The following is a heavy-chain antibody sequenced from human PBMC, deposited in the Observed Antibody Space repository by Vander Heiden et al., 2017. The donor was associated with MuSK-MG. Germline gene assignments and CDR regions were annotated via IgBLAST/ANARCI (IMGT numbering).Heavy chain of an antibody. V-gene: IGHV3-30*04. CDR3: AREPPPVGIFRNYYGMDV. J-gene: IGHJ6*02. CDR2: ISYDGSNK. CDR1: GFTFSSSA. Sequence: QVQLVESGGGVVQPGRSLRLSCAASGFTFSSSAMHWVRQAPGKGLEWVAVISYDGSNKYYADSVKGRFTISRDNSKNTLYLQMNSLRAEDTAVYYCAREPPPVGIFRNYYGMDVWGQGTTVTVSS. D-gene: IGHD2-15*01.